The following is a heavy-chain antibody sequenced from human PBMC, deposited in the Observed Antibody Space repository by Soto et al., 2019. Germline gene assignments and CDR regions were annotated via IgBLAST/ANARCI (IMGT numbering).Heavy chain of an antibody. CDR2: TYYRSKWYN. CDR1: GNNVSRNSAA. Sequence: QTLSLPCGISGNNVSRNSAAWNWIKQSPSRGLAWLGRTYYRSKWYNDYAVSVKSRITINPDTSKNQFSLQLNSVTPEDTAVYYCARDLAPAIAAAGTRPYYYYGMDVWGQGNTVTVSS. CDR3: ARDLAPAIAAAGTRPYYYYGMDV. V-gene: IGHV6-1*01. J-gene: IGHJ6*02. D-gene: IGHD6-13*01.